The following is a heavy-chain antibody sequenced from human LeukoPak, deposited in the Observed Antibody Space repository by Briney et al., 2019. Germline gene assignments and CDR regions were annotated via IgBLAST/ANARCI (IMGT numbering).Heavy chain of an antibody. J-gene: IGHJ3*02. CDR3: ASGPDYGDYVVPFDI. CDR1: GFTFSSYS. D-gene: IGHD4-17*01. V-gene: IGHV3-21*01. CDR2: ISSSSSYI. Sequence: GGSLRLSCAASGFTFSSYSVNWVRQAPGKGLEWVSSISSSSSYIYYADSVKGRFTISRDNAKNSLYLQMNSLGAEDTAVYYCASGPDYGDYVVPFDIWGQGTMVTVSS.